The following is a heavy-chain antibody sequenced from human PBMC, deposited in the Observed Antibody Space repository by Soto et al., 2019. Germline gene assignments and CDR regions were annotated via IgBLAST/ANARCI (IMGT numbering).Heavy chain of an antibody. CDR1: GGSFSGYY. D-gene: IGHD6-13*01. V-gene: IGHV4-34*01. CDR3: ARIDGYYHYMDV. Sequence: SDTLSLTCAVYGGSFSGYYWSRIRQPPGKGLEWIGEINYSGSTNYNPSLKSRVTISVATSKTQFSLKLSSVTAADTAVYYCARIDGYYHYMDVWGKGTTVNVSS. CDR2: INYSGST. J-gene: IGHJ6*03.